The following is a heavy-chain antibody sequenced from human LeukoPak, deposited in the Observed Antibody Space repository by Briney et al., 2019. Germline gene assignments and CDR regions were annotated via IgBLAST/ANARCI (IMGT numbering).Heavy chain of an antibody. CDR1: GYTFTSYY. J-gene: IGHJ5*02. CDR2: INPSGGST. V-gene: IGHV1-46*01. CDR3: ARVLAKNWFDP. Sequence: GASVKVSCKASGYTFTSYYMHWVRQGPGQGLEWMGIINPSGGSTSYAQKFQGRVTMTRDTSTSTVYMELSSLRSEDTAVYYCARVLAKNWFDPWGQETLVTVSS.